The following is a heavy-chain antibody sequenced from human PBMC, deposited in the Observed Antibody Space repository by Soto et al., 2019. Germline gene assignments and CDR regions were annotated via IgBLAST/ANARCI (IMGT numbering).Heavy chain of an antibody. V-gene: IGHV3-11*06. J-gene: IGHJ6*02. CDR1: GFTFSYYF. D-gene: IGHD3-22*01. CDR2: ISSSSVYT. CDR3: ARSRIVNYYFYGMDV. Sequence: PGGSLRLSCAASGFTFSYYFMSWIRQAPGRGLEWVSYISSSSVYTNFADSVKGRFTISRDNTKNSLYLQMNSLRAEDTAVYYCARSRIVNYYFYGMDVWGQGTTVTVSS.